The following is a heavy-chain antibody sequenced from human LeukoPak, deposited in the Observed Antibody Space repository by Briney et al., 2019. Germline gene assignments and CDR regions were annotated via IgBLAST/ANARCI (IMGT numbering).Heavy chain of an antibody. CDR3: ARDPSFSRGFNFVLSS. CDR2: ISHDGRTK. Sequence: PGGSLGLSCAASGFTFDTYSFHWVRQAPGKGLEWVALISHDGRTKVYADAVKGRFTISGDDSKNTLSLQMSSLRPEDTSTYYCARDPSFSRGFNFVLSSWGQGTLVSVSS. CDR1: GFTFDTYS. J-gene: IGHJ5*02. V-gene: IGHV3-30*04. D-gene: IGHD5-12*01.